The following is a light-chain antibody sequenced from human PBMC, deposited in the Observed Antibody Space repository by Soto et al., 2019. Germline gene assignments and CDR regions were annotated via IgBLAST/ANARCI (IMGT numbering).Light chain of an antibody. J-gene: IGLJ1*01. CDR3: SSYTSSTDYV. Sequence: QSVLTQPPSASGSPGQSVTISCTGTSSDVGGYNYVSGYQQYPGKAPKLMIYEVNKRPSGVPDRFSGSKSGNTASLTVSGLQAEDEADYYCSSYTSSTDYVFGTGTKLTVL. V-gene: IGLV2-8*01. CDR2: EVN. CDR1: SSDVGGYNY.